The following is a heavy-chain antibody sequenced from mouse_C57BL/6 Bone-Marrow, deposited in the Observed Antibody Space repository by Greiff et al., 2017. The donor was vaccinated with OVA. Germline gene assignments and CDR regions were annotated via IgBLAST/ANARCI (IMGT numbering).Heavy chain of an antibody. V-gene: IGHV1-18*01. Sequence: EVQLQESGPELVKPGASVKIPCKACGYTFTDYNMDWVKQSHGKSLEWIGDINPNNGGTIYNQKFKGKATLTVDKSSSTAYMELRSLTSEDTAVYYCARPLYDGYYVAYWGQGTLVTVSA. CDR2: INPNNGGT. D-gene: IGHD2-3*01. CDR3: ARPLYDGYYVAY. CDR1: GYTFTDYN. J-gene: IGHJ3*01.